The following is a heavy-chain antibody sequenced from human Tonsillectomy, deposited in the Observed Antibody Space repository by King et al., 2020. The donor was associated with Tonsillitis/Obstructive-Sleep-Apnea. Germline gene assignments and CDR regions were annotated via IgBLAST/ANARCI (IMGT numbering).Heavy chain of an antibody. CDR3: ARERSVEQLSPLDAFDI. D-gene: IGHD6-13*01. Sequence: QLVQSGAEVKKPGSSVKVSCKASGGTFSSYAISWVRQAPGQGLEWMGGIIPIFGTANYAQKFQGRVTITADESTSTAYMELSSLRSEDTAVYYCARERSVEQLSPLDAFDIWGQGTMVTVSS. CDR2: IIPIFGTA. V-gene: IGHV1-69*12. CDR1: GGTFSSYA. J-gene: IGHJ3*02.